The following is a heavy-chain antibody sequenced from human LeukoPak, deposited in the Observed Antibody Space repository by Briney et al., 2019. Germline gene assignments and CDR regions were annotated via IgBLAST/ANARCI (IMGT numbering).Heavy chain of an antibody. CDR1: GFTFSSYA. D-gene: IGHD3-22*01. CDR3: AKEASITMIVVVMGPLDY. CDR2: ISGSGGST. V-gene: IGHV3-23*01. J-gene: IGHJ4*02. Sequence: GGSLRLSCAASGFTFSSYAMSWVRQAPGKGLEWVSAISGSGGSTYYADSVKGRFTISRDNSKNTLYLQMNSLRAEDTAVYYCAKEASITMIVVVMGPLDYWGQGTLVTVSS.